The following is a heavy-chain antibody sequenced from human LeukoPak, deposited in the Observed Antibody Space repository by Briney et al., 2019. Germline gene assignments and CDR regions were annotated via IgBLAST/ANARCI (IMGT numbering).Heavy chain of an antibody. J-gene: IGHJ6*02. V-gene: IGHV3-48*01. CDR3: AKRLRLRPAPNYYYGMDV. Sequence: PGGSLRLSCAASGFTFSSYSMNWVRQASGKGLEWVSYISGSSSTIYYADSVRGRFTISRDSAKNSLYLQMNSLRAEDTAVYYCAKRLRLRPAPNYYYGMDVWGQGTTVTVSS. D-gene: IGHD4-17*01. CDR2: ISGSSSTI. CDR1: GFTFSSYS.